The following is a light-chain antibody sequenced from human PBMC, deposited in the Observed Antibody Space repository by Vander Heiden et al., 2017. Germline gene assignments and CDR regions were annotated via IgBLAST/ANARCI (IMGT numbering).Light chain of an antibody. CDR3: RQSLETPYT. Sequence: DIVMTQSPLSLPVTPGEPASISCRSSQSLLHTNGYNYLDWYLQKPGQSPQLLIHLASNRASGVPDRVSGSGSGTDFTLKISRVEAEDVGVYYCRQSLETPYTFGPGTKVEI. J-gene: IGKJ2*01. CDR1: QSLLHTNGYNY. V-gene: IGKV2-28*01. CDR2: LAS.